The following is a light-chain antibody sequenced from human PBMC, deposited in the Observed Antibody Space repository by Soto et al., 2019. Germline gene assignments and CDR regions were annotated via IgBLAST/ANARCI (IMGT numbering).Light chain of an antibody. V-gene: IGKV3-20*01. CDR1: QSVSSSY. J-gene: IGKJ1*01. CDR3: QHYGTSFWT. Sequence: EIVLTQSPGTLSLSPGERATLSCSTSQSVSSSYLAWYQQKPGQAPRLLIYGASSRATGIPDRFSGSGSGTDFTLTISRLEPEDLAVYYCQHYGTSFWTFGQGTKVEIK. CDR2: GAS.